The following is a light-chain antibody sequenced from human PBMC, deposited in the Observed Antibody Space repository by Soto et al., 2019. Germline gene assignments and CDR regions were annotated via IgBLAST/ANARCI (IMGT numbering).Light chain of an antibody. CDR3: QQNQSSWT. V-gene: IGKV1-39*01. Sequence: DIQMTQSPSSLFASVGDRVSITCRASQSISNYFNWYQQKPGKAPKLLIYAASSLQSGVPSRFSGSGSGTEFTLTISSLQPDYFATYYCQQNQSSWTSGQG. CDR2: AAS. CDR1: QSISNY. J-gene: IGKJ1*01.